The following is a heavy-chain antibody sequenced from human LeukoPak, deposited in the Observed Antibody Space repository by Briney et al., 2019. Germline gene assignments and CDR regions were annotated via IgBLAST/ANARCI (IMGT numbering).Heavy chain of an antibody. CDR1: GFAFSSYW. V-gene: IGHV3-7*05. CDR2: INQDGSAT. Sequence: GGSLRLSCAASGFAFSSYWMTWVRQAPGKGLEWVANINQDGSATSYVDSVRGRFTVSRDNAKNSLYLQMSSLRAEDTAVYYCAKVGPSHYDSSGYFGSYYFDYWGQGTLVTVSS. J-gene: IGHJ4*02. CDR3: AKVGPSHYDSSGYFGSYYFDY. D-gene: IGHD3-22*01.